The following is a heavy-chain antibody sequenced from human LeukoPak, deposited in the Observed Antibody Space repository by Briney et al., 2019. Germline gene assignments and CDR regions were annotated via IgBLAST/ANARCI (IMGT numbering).Heavy chain of an antibody. D-gene: IGHD3-10*01. CDR2: VSTRAGTT. V-gene: IGHV3-23*01. CDR3: AKDSGEEELWFGEPMDFDF. J-gene: IGHJ4*02. Sequence: PGGSLRLSCAASGFTFRSYAVSWVRQAPGKGPEGVSTVSTRAGTTYYADSVKGRFTISRDNSKNTLYLQMNSLRAGDTAVYYCAKDSGEEELWFGEPMDFDFWGPGTLVTVSS. CDR1: GFTFRSYA.